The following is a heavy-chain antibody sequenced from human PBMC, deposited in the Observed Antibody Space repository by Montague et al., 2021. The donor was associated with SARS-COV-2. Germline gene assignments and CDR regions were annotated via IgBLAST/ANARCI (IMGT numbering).Heavy chain of an antibody. V-gene: IGHV4-59*01. D-gene: IGHD3-16*01. CDR2: IYHSGNT. J-gene: IGHJ2*01. CDR3: AREYRIELWQTNWYFGL. CDR1: GGSISSYY. Sequence: SETLSLTCTVSGGSISSYYWSWIRQPPGKGLEWIGYIYHSGNTKYNPSLKSRVSISVDTSKNQFSLRLSSVTAADTAVYYCAREYRIELWQTNWYFGLWGRGTLVTVSS.